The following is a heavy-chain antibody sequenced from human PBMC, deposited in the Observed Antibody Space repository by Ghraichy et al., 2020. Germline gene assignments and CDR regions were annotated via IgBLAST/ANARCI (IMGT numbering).Heavy chain of an antibody. J-gene: IGHJ6*02. CDR1: GFTFSDHY. V-gene: IGHV3-72*01. CDR3: ARGSATTPYFYGMDV. Sequence: GGSLRLSCAASGFTFSDHYMDWVRQAPGKGLEWVGRTRNKINGYTTEYAASVKGRFIISTDDSKNSVYLQMNSLKTEDTAVYYCARGSATTPYFYGMDVWGQGTTVTVSS. D-gene: IGHD1-26*01. CDR2: TRNKINGYTT.